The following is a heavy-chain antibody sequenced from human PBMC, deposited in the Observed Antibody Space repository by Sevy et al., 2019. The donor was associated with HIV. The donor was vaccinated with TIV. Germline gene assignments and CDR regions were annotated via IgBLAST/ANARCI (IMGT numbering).Heavy chain of an antibody. J-gene: IGHJ6*02. CDR2: IYYSAST. CDR1: GGSISNFY. V-gene: IGHV4-59*01. Sequence: SETLSLTCTVSGGSISNFYWSWIRQPPGKGLEGIGNIYYSASTNYNPSLKSGVTISVDTSKNQLSLRLNSVTAADTAVYYCAREPPYYDILSGYSYGMDVWGQGTTVTVSS. D-gene: IGHD3-9*01. CDR3: AREPPYYDILSGYSYGMDV.